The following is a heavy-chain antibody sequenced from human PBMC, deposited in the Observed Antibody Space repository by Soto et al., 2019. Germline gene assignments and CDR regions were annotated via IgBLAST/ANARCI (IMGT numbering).Heavy chain of an antibody. J-gene: IGHJ6*01. D-gene: IGHD1-1*01. CDR3: ARAGTTGSYYYYGMDV. V-gene: IGHV1-3*01. Sequence: GASVKVACKASGYTFTSYAMHCVRQAPGQRLEWMGWINAGNGNTKYSQKFQGRVTITRDTSASTAYMELSSLRSEDTAVYYCARAGTTGSYYYYGMDVWGQGTTVTVSS. CDR2: INAGNGNT. CDR1: GYTFTSYA.